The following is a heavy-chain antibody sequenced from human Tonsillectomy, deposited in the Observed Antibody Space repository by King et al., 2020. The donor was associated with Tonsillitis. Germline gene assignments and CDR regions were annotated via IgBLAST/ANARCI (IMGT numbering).Heavy chain of an antibody. CDR2: IYPGDSDT. J-gene: IGHJ3*02. V-gene: IGHV5-51*01. D-gene: IGHD3-10*01. Sequence: VQLVESGAEVKKPGESLKISCKGSGYSFTSYWIGWVRQMPGKGLEWMGIIYPGDSDTRYSPSFQGQVTTSADKSISTAYLQWSSLKASDTAMYYCAGLKAGRGGPDAFDIWGQGTMVTVSS. CDR3: AGLKAGRGGPDAFDI. CDR1: GYSFTSYW.